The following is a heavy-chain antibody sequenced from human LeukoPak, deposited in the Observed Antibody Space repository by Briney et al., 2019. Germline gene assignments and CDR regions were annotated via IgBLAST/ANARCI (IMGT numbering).Heavy chain of an antibody. CDR3: ARRGSVGAFDI. D-gene: IGHD3-10*01. V-gene: IGHV1-69*01. CDR1: GGTFSSYA. J-gene: IGHJ3*02. CDR2: IIPIFGTA. Sequence: SVKVSCKASGGTFSSYAISWVRQAPGQGLEWMGGIIPIFGTANYAQKLQGRVTITADESTGTAYMELSSLRSEDTAVYYCARRGSVGAFDIWGQGTMVTVSS.